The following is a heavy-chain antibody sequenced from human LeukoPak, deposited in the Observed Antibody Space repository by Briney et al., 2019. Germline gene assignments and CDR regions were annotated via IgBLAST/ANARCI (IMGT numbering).Heavy chain of an antibody. D-gene: IGHD3-9*01. Sequence: GGSLRLSCAASGFTFSSYAMHWVRQAPGKGLEWVAVISDDGSNKYYADSVKGRFTISRDNSKNTLYLQMNSLRAEDTAVYYCARATRALRYFDWSLDYWGQGTLVTVSS. CDR3: ARATRALRYFDWSLDY. J-gene: IGHJ4*02. CDR2: ISDDGSNK. CDR1: GFTFSSYA. V-gene: IGHV3-30*04.